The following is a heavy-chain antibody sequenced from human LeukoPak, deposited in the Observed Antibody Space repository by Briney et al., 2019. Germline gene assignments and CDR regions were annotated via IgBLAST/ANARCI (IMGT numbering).Heavy chain of an antibody. Sequence: ASVKASCKASGYTFTSYDINWVRQATGQGLEWMGWMNPNSGNTGYAQKFQGRVTMTRNTSISTAYMELSSLRSEDTAVYYCARRVRTYYYYGMDVWGQGTTVTVSS. CDR3: ARRVRTYYYYGMDV. CDR1: GYTFTSYD. V-gene: IGHV1-8*01. J-gene: IGHJ6*02. D-gene: IGHD3-10*02. CDR2: MNPNSGNT.